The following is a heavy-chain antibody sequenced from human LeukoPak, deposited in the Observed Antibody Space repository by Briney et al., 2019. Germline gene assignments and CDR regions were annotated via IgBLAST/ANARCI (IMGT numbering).Heavy chain of an antibody. Sequence: GGSLRLSCAASGFPFNSYVMTWVRQAPGKGLEWVSVISGSGGLTYHADSVKGRFTVSGDNSKNTLYLQMNSLRAEDTAVYSCAKGYYDYIWGSYRSDAFDIWGQGTMVTVSS. CDR1: GFPFNSYV. CDR2: ISGSGGLT. J-gene: IGHJ3*02. D-gene: IGHD3-16*02. V-gene: IGHV3-23*01. CDR3: AKGYYDYIWGSYRSDAFDI.